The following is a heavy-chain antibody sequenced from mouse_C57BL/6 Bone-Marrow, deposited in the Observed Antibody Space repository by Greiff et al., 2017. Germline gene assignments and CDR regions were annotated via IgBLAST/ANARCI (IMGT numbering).Heavy chain of an antibody. CDR2: IWSGGST. V-gene: IGHV2-2*01. CDR1: GFSLTSYG. D-gene: IGHD1-1*01. J-gene: IGHJ3*01. Sequence: QVQLQQSGPGLVQPSQRLSITCTVSGFSLTSYGVHWVRQSPGKGLEWLGVIWSGGSTDYNAAFISRLSIRKDNSKSQVFFKMNSLQADDTAIYYWASNSRGANYYGISYWFAYWGQGTLVTVSA. CDR3: ASNSRGANYYGISYWFAY.